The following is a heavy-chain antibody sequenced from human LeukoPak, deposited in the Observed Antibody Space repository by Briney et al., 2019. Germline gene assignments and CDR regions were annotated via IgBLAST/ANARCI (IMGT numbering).Heavy chain of an antibody. J-gene: IGHJ3*02. Sequence: GESPKISCKGSGYSFTSYWIGWVRQMPGKGLEWMGIIYPGDSDTRYSPSFQGQVTISADKSISTAYLQWSSLKASDTAMYYCARPYYDSSGNDAFDIWGQGTMVTVSS. CDR1: GYSFTSYW. CDR2: IYPGDSDT. CDR3: ARPYYDSSGNDAFDI. D-gene: IGHD3-22*01. V-gene: IGHV5-51*01.